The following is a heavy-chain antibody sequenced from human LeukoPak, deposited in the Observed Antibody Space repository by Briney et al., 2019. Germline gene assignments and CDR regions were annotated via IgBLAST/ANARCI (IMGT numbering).Heavy chain of an antibody. CDR1: GFTFSSYR. CDR2: ISSSSSYI. D-gene: IGHD5-18*01. V-gene: IGHV3-21*01. Sequence: GGSLRLSCAASGFTFSSYRMNWVRQAPGKGLEWVSSISSSSSYIYYADSVKGRFTISRDNAKNSLYLQMNSLRAEDTAVYYCARDWSRYGYGSYNFDYWGQGTLVTVSS. CDR3: ARDWSRYGYGSYNFDY. J-gene: IGHJ4*02.